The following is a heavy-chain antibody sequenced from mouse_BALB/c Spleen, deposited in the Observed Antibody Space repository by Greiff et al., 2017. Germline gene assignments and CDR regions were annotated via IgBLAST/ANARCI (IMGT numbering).Heavy chain of an antibody. CDR2: IDPANGNT. CDR1: GFNIKDTY. V-gene: IGHV14-3*02. Sequence: GQLKQSGAELVKPGASVKLSCTASGFNIKDTYMHWVKQRPEQGLEWIGRIDPANGNTKYDPKFQGKATITADTSSNTAYLQLSSLTSEDTAVYYCASRRAMDYWGQGTSVTVSS. CDR3: ASRRAMDY. J-gene: IGHJ4*01.